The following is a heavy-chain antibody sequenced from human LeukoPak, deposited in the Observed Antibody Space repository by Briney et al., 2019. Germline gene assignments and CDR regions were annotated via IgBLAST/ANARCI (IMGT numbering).Heavy chain of an antibody. CDR1: GFTFSNAW. Sequence: PGGSLRLSCAASGFTFSNAWMSWVRQAPGKGLGWVGRIKSETDGGTTDYAAPVKGRFTISRDDSKNTLYLQMNSLKTEDTAVYYCTTERGYDFWSGSIYENWFDPWGQGTLVTVSS. CDR3: TTERGYDFWSGSIYENWFDP. CDR2: IKSETDGGTT. J-gene: IGHJ5*02. D-gene: IGHD3-3*01. V-gene: IGHV3-15*05.